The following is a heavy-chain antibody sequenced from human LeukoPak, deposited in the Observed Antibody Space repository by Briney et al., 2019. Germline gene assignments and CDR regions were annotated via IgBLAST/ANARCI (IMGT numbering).Heavy chain of an antibody. CDR3: ARAETAAENWFDP. CDR2: INPNSGGT. J-gene: IGHJ5*02. D-gene: IGHD6-13*01. V-gene: IGHV1-2*02. Sequence: ASVKVSCKASGYTFTGYYMHWVRQAPGQGLEWMGWINPNSGGTNYAQKFQGRVTMTRDTSISTAYMELSRLRSDDTAVYYCARAETAAENWFDPWGQGTLVTVSS. CDR1: GYTFTGYY.